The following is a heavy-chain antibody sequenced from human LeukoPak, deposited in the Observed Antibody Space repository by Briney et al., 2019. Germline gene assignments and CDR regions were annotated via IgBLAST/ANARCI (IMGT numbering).Heavy chain of an antibody. D-gene: IGHD2-2*01. V-gene: IGHV4-61*02. J-gene: IGHJ4*02. Sequence: SQTLSLTCTVSGGSISSGSYYWSWIRQPAGKGLEWIGRIYTSGSTNYNPSLKSRVTISVDTSKNQFSLKLSSVTAADTAVYYCARGTRLLRPFDYWGQGTLVTVSS. CDR2: IYTSGST. CDR1: GGSISSGSYY. CDR3: ARGTRLLRPFDY.